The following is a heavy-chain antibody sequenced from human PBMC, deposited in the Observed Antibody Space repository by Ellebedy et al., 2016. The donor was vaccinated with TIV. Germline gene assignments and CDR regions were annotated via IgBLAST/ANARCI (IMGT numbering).Heavy chain of an antibody. Sequence: GESLKISCVASGFTFSNYNMNWVRQYPGKGLEWVSSIRGTGSDKYYAESVEGRFTISRDNDQNTLFLQMNSLRAEDTSVYYCSRGWSTPDSWGQGTLVIVSS. CDR2: IRGTGSDK. D-gene: IGHD2-15*01. J-gene: IGHJ4*02. V-gene: IGHV3-21*06. CDR1: GFTFSNYN. CDR3: SRGWSTPDS.